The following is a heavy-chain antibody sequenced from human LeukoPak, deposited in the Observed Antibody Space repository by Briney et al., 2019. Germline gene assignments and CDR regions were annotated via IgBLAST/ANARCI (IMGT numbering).Heavy chain of an antibody. J-gene: IGHJ4*02. V-gene: IGHV4-59*01. CDR1: GRSISSYY. CDR3: ARGGTYYYDY. CDR2: IYYSGST. Sequence: PSETLSLTCTVSGRSISSYYWSWIRQPPGKGLEWIGYIYYSGSTNYNPSLKSRVTIPVDTSKNQFSLKLSSVTAADTAVYYCARGGTYYYDYWGQGTLVTVSS.